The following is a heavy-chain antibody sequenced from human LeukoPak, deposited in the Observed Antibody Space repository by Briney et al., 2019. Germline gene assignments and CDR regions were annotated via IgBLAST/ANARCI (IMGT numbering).Heavy chain of an antibody. CDR3: ARDSAGNDY. D-gene: IGHD6-13*01. V-gene: IGHV3-7*01. Sequence: GGSLRLSCAASGFTFSTYWMSWVRQAPGKGLEWVGNIKQDGSAKYYVDSVKGRFTISRDNAKNSLYLQMNSLRAEDTAMYYCARDSAGNDYWGQGTLVTVSS. J-gene: IGHJ4*02. CDR1: GFTFSTYW. CDR2: IKQDGSAK.